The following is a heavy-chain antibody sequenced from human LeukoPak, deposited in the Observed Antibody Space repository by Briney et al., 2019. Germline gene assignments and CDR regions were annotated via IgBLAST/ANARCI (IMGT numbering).Heavy chain of an antibody. V-gene: IGHV4-61*01. CDR3: ARDNGDDYVWGSYRTNRAYYFDY. D-gene: IGHD3-16*02. CDR2: IYYSGRT. J-gene: IGHJ4*02. Sequence: SETLSLTCTVSGGSVSSGSYYWSWIRQPPGQGLEWIGYIYYSGRTNYNPSLKSRVTISVDTSKNQFSLKLSSVTAADTAVYYCARDNGDDYVWGSYRTNRAYYFDYWGQGTLVTVSS. CDR1: GGSVSSGSYY.